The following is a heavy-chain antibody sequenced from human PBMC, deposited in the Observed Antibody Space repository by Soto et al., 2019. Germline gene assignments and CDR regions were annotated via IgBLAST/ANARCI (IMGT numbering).Heavy chain of an antibody. CDR3: TTPYYYDRADYYYGMDV. J-gene: IGHJ6*02. CDR2: IKSKTDGGTT. V-gene: IGHV3-15*01. D-gene: IGHD3-22*01. CDR1: GFTFSNAW. Sequence: EVQLVESGGGLVKPGGSLRLSCAASGFTFSNAWMSWVRQAPGKGLEWVGRIKSKTDGGTTDYAAPVKGRFTISRDDSKHRLYLQMNSLKTENTAVYYCTTPYYYDRADYYYGMDVWGQGTTVTVSS.